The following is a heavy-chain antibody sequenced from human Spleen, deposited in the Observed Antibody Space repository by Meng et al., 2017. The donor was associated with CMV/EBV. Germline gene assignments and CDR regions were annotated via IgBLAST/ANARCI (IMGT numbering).Heavy chain of an antibody. CDR3: ARGHRIQYYYDSSGYYNY. Sequence: TLANYDISGVRHATEHEIEWMGWRTPNSGDTGYAEKFQGRVTITKNTSISAAYMELSSLRSDDTAVYYCARGHRIQYYYDSSGYYNYWGQGTLVTVSS. CDR1: TLANYD. CDR2: RTPNSGDT. J-gene: IGHJ4*02. D-gene: IGHD3-22*01. V-gene: IGHV1-8*03.